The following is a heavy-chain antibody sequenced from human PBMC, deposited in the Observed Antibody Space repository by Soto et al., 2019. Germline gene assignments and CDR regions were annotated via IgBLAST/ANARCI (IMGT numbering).Heavy chain of an antibody. CDR3: AIWADEGESFDY. CDR2: IYYSGST. J-gene: IGHJ4*02. D-gene: IGHD7-27*01. V-gene: IGHV4-30-4*01. Sequence: QVQLQESGPGLVKPSQTLSLTCTVSGGSISSGDYYWSWIRQPPGKGLEWIGYIYYSGSTYYNPSIKRRATIAVDTSKHQFSMMRSSVTAADAAVYYCAIWADEGESFDYWGQGTLVTVSS. CDR1: GGSISSGDYY.